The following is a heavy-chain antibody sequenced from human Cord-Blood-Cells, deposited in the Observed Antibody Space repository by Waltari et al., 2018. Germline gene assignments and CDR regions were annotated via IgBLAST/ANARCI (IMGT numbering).Heavy chain of an antibody. Sequence: QITLKESGPTLVKPTQTLTLSCTFSGFSLSTSGVGVGWIRQPPGKALEWLALIYWDDDKRYSPSLKSRLTITKDTSKNQVVLTMTNMDPVDTATYYCAHSGIAARLVPFNYWGQGTLVTVSS. D-gene: IGHD6-6*01. CDR3: AHSGIAARLVPFNY. CDR2: IYWDDDK. V-gene: IGHV2-5*02. CDR1: GFSLSTSGVG. J-gene: IGHJ4*02.